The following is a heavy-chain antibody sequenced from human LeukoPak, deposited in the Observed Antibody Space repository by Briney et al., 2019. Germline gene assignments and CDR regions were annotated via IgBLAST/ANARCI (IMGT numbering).Heavy chain of an antibody. D-gene: IGHD2-21*02. CDR3: TSICGGDCSPDY. J-gene: IGHJ4*02. CDR2: IKSRPDGGTT. Sequence: GGSLRLPCAASRFTFSNAWMSWVRQAPGKGLEWVGRIKSRPDGGTTDYAAAVKGRFTISRDDAKNTLYLQMNSLKTEDTAVYYCTSICGGDCSPDYWGQGTLVTVSS. V-gene: IGHV3-15*01. CDR1: RFTFSNAW.